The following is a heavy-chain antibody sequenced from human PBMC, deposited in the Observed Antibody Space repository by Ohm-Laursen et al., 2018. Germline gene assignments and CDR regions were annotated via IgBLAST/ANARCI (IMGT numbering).Heavy chain of an antibody. CDR3: ARTSAFDV. J-gene: IGHJ3*01. CDR1: GYTFTGYY. CDR2: INPNNGAT. Sequence: GASVKVSCKASGYTFTGYYLHWVRQAPGQGLDWMGRINPNNGATDYAQNFLGRVTMTRDTSINTAYMELSRLTSDDTAVYYCARTSAFDVWGQGTMVTVSS. V-gene: IGHV1-2*02.